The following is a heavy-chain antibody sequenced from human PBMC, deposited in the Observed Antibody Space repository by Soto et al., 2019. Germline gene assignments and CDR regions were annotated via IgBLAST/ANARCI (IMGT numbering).Heavy chain of an antibody. CDR2: ISGSNNNT. J-gene: IGHJ4*02. V-gene: IGHV3-23*01. D-gene: IGHD3-22*01. Sequence: PWGSPRLSCATSGLTFSTSAMTWVRQAPGKGLDWVSVISGSNNNTWYADSVKGRFTISRDNSKNTLYLQMSSLRADDTAVYYCARAYFEDFWGQGTLVTVSS. CDR3: ARAYFEDF. CDR1: GLTFSTSA.